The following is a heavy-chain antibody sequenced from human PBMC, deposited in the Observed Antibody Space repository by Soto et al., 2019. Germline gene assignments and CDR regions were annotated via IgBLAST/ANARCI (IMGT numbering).Heavy chain of an antibody. CDR2: ISGRGGST. CDR1: GFTFSSYA. D-gene: IGHD6-19*01. V-gene: IGHV3-23*01. J-gene: IGHJ4*02. Sequence: GGSLRLSCAASGFTFSSYAMSWVRQAPGKGLEWVSAISGRGGSTYYADSVKGRFTISRDNSKNTLYLQMNSLRAEVTAVYYCAKEMTWLVRPYYDYWGQGTLVTVSS. CDR3: AKEMTWLVRPYYDY.